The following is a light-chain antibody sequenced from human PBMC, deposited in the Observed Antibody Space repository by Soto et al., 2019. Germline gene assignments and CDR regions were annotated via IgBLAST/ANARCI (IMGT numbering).Light chain of an antibody. V-gene: IGLV2-14*03. CDR1: SSDVGGYNY. CDR2: DVS. J-gene: IGLJ2*01. Sequence: QSVLTQPASVSGSPGQSITISCTGTSSDVGGYNYVAWYQHHPGKAPKVMIYDVSNRPSGVSNRFSGSKSGNTASLTISGLQAEDEADYYCSSYTSTSTLVIFGGATKLPVL. CDR3: SSYTSTSTLVI.